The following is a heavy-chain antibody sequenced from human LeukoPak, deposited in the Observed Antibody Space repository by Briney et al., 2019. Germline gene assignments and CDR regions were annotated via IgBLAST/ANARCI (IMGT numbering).Heavy chain of an antibody. V-gene: IGHV4-4*02. J-gene: IGHJ4*02. D-gene: IGHD6-13*01. CDR1: GGSISSSNW. Sequence: SSETLSLTCAVSGGSISSSNWWSWVRQPPGKGLEWIGEIYHSGSTNYNPSLKSRVTISVDTSKNQFSLKLSSVTAADTAVYYCARGLRPAAGTGGFDYWGQGTLVTVSS. CDR3: ARGLRPAAGTGGFDY. CDR2: IYHSGST.